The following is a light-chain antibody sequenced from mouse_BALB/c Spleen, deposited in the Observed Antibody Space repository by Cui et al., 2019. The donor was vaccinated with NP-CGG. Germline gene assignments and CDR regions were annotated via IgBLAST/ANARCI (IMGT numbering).Light chain of an antibody. V-gene: IGLV1*01. CDR2: GTN. CDR3: ALWYSNHWV. CDR1: TGAVTTSNY. Sequence: QAHVIEESAPTTSPGETVTLTCRSSTGAVTTSNYANWVQEKPDHLFTGLIGGTNNRAPGVPARFSGSLIGDKAALTITGAQTEDEAIYFCALWYSNHWVFGGGTKLTVL. J-gene: IGLJ1*01.